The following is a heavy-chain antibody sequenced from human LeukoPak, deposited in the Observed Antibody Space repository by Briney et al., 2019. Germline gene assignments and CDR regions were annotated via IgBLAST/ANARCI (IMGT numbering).Heavy chain of an antibody. V-gene: IGHV4-59*08. D-gene: IGHD3-16*02. CDR1: GGSISSYH. J-gene: IGHJ4*02. Sequence: SETLSLTCTVSGGSISSYHWNWIRQPPGKGLEWIGYIYYSGSAYNNPSLKSRVAISVDTSKNQFSLNLSSVTAADTAVYYCARTYDYVWGSYRYPFDYWGQGTLVTVSS. CDR2: IYYSGSA. CDR3: ARTYDYVWGSYRYPFDY.